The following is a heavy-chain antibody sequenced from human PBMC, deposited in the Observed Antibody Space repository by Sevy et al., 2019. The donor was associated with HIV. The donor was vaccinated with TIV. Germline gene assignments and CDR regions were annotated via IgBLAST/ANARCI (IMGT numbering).Heavy chain of an antibody. Sequence: GGSLRLSCAASGFTVSSNYMTWVRQAPGKGLEWDSVIYTGGSTYYAESVKGRFTISRDNSKNTVYLRMNSLRAEDTAVYYCARGSTYYYDDSGYSTRGGAFDIWGQGTMVTVSS. D-gene: IGHD3-22*01. CDR1: GFTVSSNY. CDR2: IYTGGST. V-gene: IGHV3-53*01. CDR3: ARGSTYYYDDSGYSTRGGAFDI. J-gene: IGHJ3*02.